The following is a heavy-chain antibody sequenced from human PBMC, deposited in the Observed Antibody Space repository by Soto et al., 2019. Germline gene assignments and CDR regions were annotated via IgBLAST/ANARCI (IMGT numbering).Heavy chain of an antibody. CDR1: GFTFSSYG. CDR2: ISYDGSNK. J-gene: IGHJ4*02. V-gene: IGHV3-30*18. CDR3: AKDRRKVVVAAPFDY. D-gene: IGHD2-15*01. Sequence: QVQLVESGGGLVQPGRSLRLSCAASGFTFSSYGMHWVRQAPGKGLEWVAVISYDGSNKYYADSVKGRFTISRDNSKNTLYLQMNSLRVEDTAVYYCAKDRRKVVVAAPFDYWGQGTLVTVSS.